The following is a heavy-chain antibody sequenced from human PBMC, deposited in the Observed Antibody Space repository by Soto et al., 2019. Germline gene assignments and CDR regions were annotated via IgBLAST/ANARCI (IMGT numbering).Heavy chain of an antibody. CDR3: VRIRYSGHEYRGYFDS. D-gene: IGHD5-12*01. CDR2: MNPNSGDA. V-gene: IGHV1-8*01. Sequence: QVQLVQSGAEVKKPGASVKVSCKASGYTFADYDINWVRQATGQGPEWMGWMNPNSGDAGCAQKFQGRVTMTRNTSISTAYMELSSLRSEDTAVYYCVRIRYSGHEYRGYFDSWGQGTLLTVSS. J-gene: IGHJ4*02. CDR1: GYTFADYD.